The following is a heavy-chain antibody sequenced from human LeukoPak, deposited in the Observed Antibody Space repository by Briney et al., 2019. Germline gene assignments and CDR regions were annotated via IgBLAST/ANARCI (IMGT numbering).Heavy chain of an antibody. CDR3: ARHIYRTFYFDY. D-gene: IGHD1-14*01. CDR2: TFYNGNT. J-gene: IGHJ4*02. CDR1: GGSISSYY. Sequence: SETLSLTCTVSGGSISSYYWSWIRQPPGKGLEWIGCTFYNGNTNCNPSLKSRVTISLDSAKNQFSLKLSSVTAADTAVYYCARHIYRTFYFDYWGQGALVTVSS. V-gene: IGHV4-59*08.